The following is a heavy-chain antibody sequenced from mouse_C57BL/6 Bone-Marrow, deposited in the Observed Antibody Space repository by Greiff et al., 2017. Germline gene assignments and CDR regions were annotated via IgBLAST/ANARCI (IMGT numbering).Heavy chain of an antibody. J-gene: IGHJ2*01. CDR3: TGDGYDGDY. CDR1: GFTFSNYW. Sequence: EVKVEESGGGLVQPGGSMKLSCVASGFTFSNYWMNWVRQSPEKGLEWVAQIRLKSDNYATHYAESVKGRFTISRDDSKSSVYLQMNNLRAEDTGIYYCTGDGYDGDYWGQGTTLTVSS. V-gene: IGHV6-3*01. D-gene: IGHD2-2*01. CDR2: IRLKSDNYAT.